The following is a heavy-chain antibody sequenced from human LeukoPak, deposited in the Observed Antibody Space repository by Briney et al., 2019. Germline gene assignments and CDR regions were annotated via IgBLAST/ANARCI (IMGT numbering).Heavy chain of an antibody. Sequence: GGSLRLSCAASGFTFSSYGMHWVRQAPGKGLEWVAVIWYDGSNKYYADSVKGRFTISRDNSKNTLYLQMNSLRAEDTAVYYCARDDGGYGGYFPYWGQGTLVTVSS. D-gene: IGHD1-26*01. CDR3: ARDDGGYGGYFPY. J-gene: IGHJ4*02. CDR1: GFTFSSYG. V-gene: IGHV3-33*01. CDR2: IWYDGSNK.